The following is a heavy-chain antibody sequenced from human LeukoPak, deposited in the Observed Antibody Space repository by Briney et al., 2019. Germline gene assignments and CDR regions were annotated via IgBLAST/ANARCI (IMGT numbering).Heavy chain of an antibody. CDR2: ISGYNGNT. D-gene: IGHD6-6*01. J-gene: IGHJ4*02. CDR3: ARAGLGSSSNDY. CDR1: GYTLTSYG. Sequence: ASVKGSCKASGYTLTSYGITWVRQAPGQGLEWLGWISGYNGNTNYAQKFQGRVTMTTDTSTSTAYMELRSLRSDDTAVYYCARAGLGSSSNDYWGQGTLVTVSS. V-gene: IGHV1-18*01.